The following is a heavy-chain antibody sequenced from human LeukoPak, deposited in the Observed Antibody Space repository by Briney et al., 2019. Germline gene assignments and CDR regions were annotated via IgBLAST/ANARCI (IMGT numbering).Heavy chain of an antibody. CDR3: AGHHPRNTVDF. D-gene: IGHD2-8*02. Sequence: GSLRLSCAASGFIFGKYYMSWIRQSPGKGLEWIAYISDIGSINYNPSLKSRVTISLDTSKNQFSLKLSSVTAADTAVYYCAGHHPRNTVDFWGQGTLVTVSS. CDR1: GFIFGKYY. J-gene: IGHJ4*02. V-gene: IGHV4-59*08. CDR2: ISDIGSI.